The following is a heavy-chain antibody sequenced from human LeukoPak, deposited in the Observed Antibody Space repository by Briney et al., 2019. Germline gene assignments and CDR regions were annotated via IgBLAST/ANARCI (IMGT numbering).Heavy chain of an antibody. CDR3: ARLTADYYYYGMDV. D-gene: IGHD2-21*02. J-gene: IGHJ6*02. CDR1: GFTFSSYE. V-gene: IGHV3-48*03. Sequence: GGSLRLSCAASGFTFSSYEMNWVRQAPGKGLEWLSYISSSSSSIYYVDSVEARFTISRDNAQNSLYLQMNSLRAEDTAVYYCARLTADYYYYGMDVWGQGTTVTVSS. CDR2: ISSSSSSI.